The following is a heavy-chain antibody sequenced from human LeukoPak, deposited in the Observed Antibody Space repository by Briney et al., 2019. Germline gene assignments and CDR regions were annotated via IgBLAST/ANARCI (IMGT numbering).Heavy chain of an antibody. J-gene: IGHJ6*02. V-gene: IGHV3-49*04. CDR3: DRGPIWLSSGMDV. CDR1: GFTFGDHA. D-gene: IGHD3-9*01. Sequence: PGRSRRLSCTGSGFTFGDHAMGWVRQAPGKVLGWVGFIRSKAYGATTEYAASVKGRFTISRDDSKSIAYLQMNSMMTEDTAVYYCDRGPIWLSSGMDVWGQGTTVTVSS. CDR2: IRSKAYGATT.